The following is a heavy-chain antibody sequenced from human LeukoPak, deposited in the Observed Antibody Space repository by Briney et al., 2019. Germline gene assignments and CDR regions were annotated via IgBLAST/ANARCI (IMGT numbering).Heavy chain of an antibody. CDR2: LSYSGST. Sequence: SETLSLTCTVSGGSINNDYWSWIRQPPGKGLEWIGCLSYSGSTSYNPSLKRRVTISADTSKNQFSLKMNSVTAADTAVYYCARSLSRSSYGNFDYWGQGTLVTVSP. CDR3: ARSLSRSSYGNFDY. D-gene: IGHD3-10*01. V-gene: IGHV4-59*01. J-gene: IGHJ4*02. CDR1: GGSINNDY.